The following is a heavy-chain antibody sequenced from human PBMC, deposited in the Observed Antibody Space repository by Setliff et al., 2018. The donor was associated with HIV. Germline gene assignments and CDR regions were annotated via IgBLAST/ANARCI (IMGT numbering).Heavy chain of an antibody. V-gene: IGHV3-11*05. Sequence: GGSLRLSCLTSGFIFNDYHLGWVRQAPGQGLEWISYISRESHTRYSESVKGRFIVSRDDTKRSLYLQMHSLRPEDTAVYYCAKDHATSSWFTALLDYWGQGALVTVSS. D-gene: IGHD6-13*01. CDR3: AKDHATSSWFTALLDY. CDR2: ISRESHT. J-gene: IGHJ4*02. CDR1: GFIFNDYH.